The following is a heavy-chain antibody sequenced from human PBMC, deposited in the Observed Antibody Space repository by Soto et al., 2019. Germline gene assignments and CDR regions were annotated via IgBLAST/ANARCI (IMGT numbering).Heavy chain of an antibody. Sequence: EVQLLESGGGLVQPGGSLRLSCAASGLIFSNYGMSWVRQAPGKGLEWVSGISRSGDSTYYAYSVKGRFTMSRDNSKXTMXLQMNSLXAXXXXXXXXXKXGYYGSGSYFSTWYDYWGQGTLVTVSS. CDR3: XKXGYYGSGSYFSTWYDY. J-gene: IGHJ4*02. CDR1: GLIFSNYG. V-gene: IGHV3-23*01. CDR2: ISRSGDST. D-gene: IGHD3-10*01.